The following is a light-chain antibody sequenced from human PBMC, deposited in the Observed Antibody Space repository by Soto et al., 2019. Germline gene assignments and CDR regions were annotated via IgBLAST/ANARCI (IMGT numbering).Light chain of an antibody. CDR2: WAS. CDR3: QQYFNTPLT. V-gene: IGKV4-1*01. Sequence: DIVMTQSPDSLAVSLGERATITCKSSQNALNRAHEKNYIAWYQQKPGQPPKLLMYWASTRESDVPDRFSGSGYAKDFTLTISSLQAGDVAVYFCQQYFNTPLTFGGGTKVEIK. CDR1: QNALNRAHEKNY. J-gene: IGKJ4*01.